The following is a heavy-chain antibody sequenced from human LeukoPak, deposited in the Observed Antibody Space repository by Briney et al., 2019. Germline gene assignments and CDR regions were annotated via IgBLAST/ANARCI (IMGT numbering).Heavy chain of an antibody. J-gene: IGHJ4*02. Sequence: SETLSLTCAVYGGSFSGYDWSWIRQPPGKGLEWIGDINHSGSTNYNPSLKSRVTISVDTSKRQFSLKLSSVTAADTAVYYCARVDTTPDILCSGGSCYTFFDYWGQGTLVTVSS. CDR2: INHSGST. CDR1: GGSFSGYD. CDR3: ARVDTTPDILCSGGSCYTFFDY. D-gene: IGHD2-15*01. V-gene: IGHV4-34*01.